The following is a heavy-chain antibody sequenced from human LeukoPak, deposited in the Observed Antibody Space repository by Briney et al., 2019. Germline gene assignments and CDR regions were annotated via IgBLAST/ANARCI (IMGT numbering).Heavy chain of an antibody. CDR1: GFSVGDNY. D-gene: IGHD3-22*01. CDR3: VRDYFTTISGYHEYYLDL. CDR2: IYRFGST. Sequence: GGSLRLSCEASGFSVGDNYMTWVRQAPGKGPEWVSVIYRFGSTIYADSVQGRFTTSRDTSNNTLFLQMNSLRAEDTAVYYCVRDYFTTISGYHEYYLDLWGHGTLVTVSS. J-gene: IGHJ4*01. V-gene: IGHV3-53*01.